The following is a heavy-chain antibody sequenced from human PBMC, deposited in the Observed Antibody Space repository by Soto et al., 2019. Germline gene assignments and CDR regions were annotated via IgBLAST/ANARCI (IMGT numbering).Heavy chain of an antibody. J-gene: IGHJ3*02. Sequence: QVQLQESGPGLVKPSQTLSLTCTVSGGSISSGGYYWSWIRQHPGKGLEWIGYIYYSGSTYYNPSLKSRVTIAVDTSKNQFSLKLSSVTAADTAVYYCARDVGRQQLVHDAFDIWGQGTMVTVSS. CDR1: GGSISSGGYY. CDR3: ARDVGRQQLVHDAFDI. V-gene: IGHV4-31*03. D-gene: IGHD6-13*01. CDR2: IYYSGST.